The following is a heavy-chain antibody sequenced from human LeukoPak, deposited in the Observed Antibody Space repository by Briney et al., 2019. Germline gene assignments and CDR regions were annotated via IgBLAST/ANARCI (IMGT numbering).Heavy chain of an antibody. Sequence: GGSLRLSCAASGFTFDDYAMHWVRQAPGKGLEWVSGISWNSGNIGYADSVKGRFTISRDNAKNSLYLQMNSLRAEDTALYYCAKDLGTDSSGWTYYFDYWGQGTLVTVSS. J-gene: IGHJ4*02. CDR1: GFTFDDYA. V-gene: IGHV3-9*01. CDR2: ISWNSGNI. D-gene: IGHD6-19*01. CDR3: AKDLGTDSSGWTYYFDY.